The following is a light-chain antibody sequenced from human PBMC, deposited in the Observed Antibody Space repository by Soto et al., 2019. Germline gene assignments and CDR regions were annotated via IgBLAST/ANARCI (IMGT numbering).Light chain of an antibody. J-gene: IGLJ1*01. CDR3: SSYTGSSTHV. CDR1: SNDVGGYNY. Sequence: QSALTQPASVSGSPGQSITISCTGTSNDVGGYNYVSWYQQHPGKAPKLMIYEVTNRPSGVSNRFSGSKSGNTASLTISGPQAEDEADYYCSSYTGSSTHVFGSGTKVTVL. V-gene: IGLV2-14*01. CDR2: EVT.